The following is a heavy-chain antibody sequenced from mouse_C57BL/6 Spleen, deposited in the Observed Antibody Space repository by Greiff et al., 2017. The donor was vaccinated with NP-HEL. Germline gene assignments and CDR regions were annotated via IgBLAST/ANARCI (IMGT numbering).Heavy chain of an antibody. J-gene: IGHJ2*01. CDR2: ISSGGSYT. D-gene: IGHD1-1*01. CDR3: ARQGDGSSEKNYFDY. CDR1: GFTFSSYG. Sequence: EVKLMESGGDLVKPGGSLKLSCAASGFTFSSYGMSWVRQTPDKRLEWVATISSGGSYTYYPDSVKGRFTISRDNAKNTLYLQMSSLKSEDTAMYYCARQGDGSSEKNYFDYWGQGTTLTVSS. V-gene: IGHV5-6*01.